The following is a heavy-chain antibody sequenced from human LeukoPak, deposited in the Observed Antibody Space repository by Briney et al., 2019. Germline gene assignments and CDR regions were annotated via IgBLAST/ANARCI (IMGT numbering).Heavy chain of an antibody. CDR3: ARAYFWSPYYYYGMDV. CDR2: INPSGGST. V-gene: IGHV1-46*01. Sequence: ASVKVSCKASGYTFTGYYMHWVRQAPGQGLEWMGIINPSGGSTSYAQKFQGRVTMTRDTSTSTVYMELSSLRSEDTAVYYCARAYFWSPYYYYGMDVWGQGTTVTVSS. D-gene: IGHD3-3*01. J-gene: IGHJ6*02. CDR1: GYTFTGYY.